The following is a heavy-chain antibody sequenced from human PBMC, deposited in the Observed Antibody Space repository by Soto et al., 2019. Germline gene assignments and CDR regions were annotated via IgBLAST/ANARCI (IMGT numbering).Heavy chain of an antibody. CDR2: IIPIFGTA. CDR1: GGTFSSYA. V-gene: IGHV1-69*12. Sequence: QVQLVQSGAEVKKPGSSVKVSCKASGGTFSSYAISWVRQAPGQGLEWMGGIIPIFGTANYAQKFQGRVTITADESTSTAYMELSSLRSEDTAVYYCARVNTVTNSNYYYYYGMDVWGQGTTVTVSS. D-gene: IGHD4-17*01. CDR3: ARVNTVTNSNYYYYYGMDV. J-gene: IGHJ6*02.